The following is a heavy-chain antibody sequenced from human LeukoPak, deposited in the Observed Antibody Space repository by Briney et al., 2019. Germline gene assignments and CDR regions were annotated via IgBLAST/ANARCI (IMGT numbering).Heavy chain of an antibody. CDR1: GFTLSSYW. Sequence: HPGGSLRLSCAVSGFTLSSYWMSWARQPQGRGREGVAKKKQDGSEKYYVDSVKGRFTMSRDNAKNSLYLQMNSLRAEDTAVYYCARVQWELRGVGSYFEYWGQGALVTVSS. J-gene: IGHJ4*02. CDR2: KKQDGSEK. V-gene: IGHV3-7*01. D-gene: IGHD1-26*01. CDR3: ARVQWELRGVGSYFEY.